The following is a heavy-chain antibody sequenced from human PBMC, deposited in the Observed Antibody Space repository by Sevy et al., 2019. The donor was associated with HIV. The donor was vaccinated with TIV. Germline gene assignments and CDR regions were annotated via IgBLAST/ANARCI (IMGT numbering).Heavy chain of an antibody. CDR3: GRDATEYTSSFVWFDP. CDR1: GGSISSGNYY. CDR2: ISYTGNT. D-gene: IGHD6-6*01. V-gene: IGHV4-30-4*01. J-gene: IGHJ5*02. Sequence: SETLSLTCTVSGGSISSGNYYWHWIRQPPGKGLEWIGYISYTGNTYYNPSLKSPVTISVDTSNNQFSLRLTSVTAAHTAVYYCGRDATEYTSSFVWFDPWGQGTLVTVSS.